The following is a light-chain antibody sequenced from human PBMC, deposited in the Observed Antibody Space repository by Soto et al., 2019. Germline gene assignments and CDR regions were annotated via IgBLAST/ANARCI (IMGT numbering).Light chain of an antibody. CDR3: SSYAGTFTWV. Sequence: QSALTQPRSVSAAPGQSVTIFCIGSSSNGGCHNVVSWYQQHPGKAPKLMIYHAAERPSGVPERFSGSKSGNTASLTISGLPDEDEADYYCSSYAGTFTWVFGGGTKLTVL. V-gene: IGLV2-11*01. J-gene: IGLJ3*02. CDR1: SSNGGCHNV. CDR2: HAA.